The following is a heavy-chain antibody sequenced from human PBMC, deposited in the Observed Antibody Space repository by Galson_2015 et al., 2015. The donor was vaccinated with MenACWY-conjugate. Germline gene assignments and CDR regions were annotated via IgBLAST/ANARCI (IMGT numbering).Heavy chain of an antibody. CDR2: TSYSGDT. D-gene: IGHD1-26*01. V-gene: IGHV4-59*01. CDR3: ARNRGSYYGLFAH. CDR1: GGSLIGAY. Sequence: ETLSLPCPVSGGSLIGAYWRWVRQPPGKRLQWIGYTSYSGDTDYKPSLESRVTISVDTSKDQFSLKLASLTAADTAIYYCARNRGSYYGLFAHWGQGTLVTVSS. J-gene: IGHJ5*02.